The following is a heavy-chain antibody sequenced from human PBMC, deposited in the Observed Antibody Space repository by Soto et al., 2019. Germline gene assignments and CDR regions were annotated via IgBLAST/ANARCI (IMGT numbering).Heavy chain of an antibody. CDR2: IGGSGGHT. Sequence: GGSLRLSCTGSGFSFFSYAMSWVRQAPGKGLEWGSTIGGSGGHTYYADSVKGRFVVSRDNDKNTVYLHMSSLTGEDTAVYFCAKIEMGWFAHWGQGTQVTVSS. J-gene: IGHJ5*02. CDR1: GFSFFSYA. CDR3: AKIEMGWFAH. V-gene: IGHV3-23*01. D-gene: IGHD2-8*01.